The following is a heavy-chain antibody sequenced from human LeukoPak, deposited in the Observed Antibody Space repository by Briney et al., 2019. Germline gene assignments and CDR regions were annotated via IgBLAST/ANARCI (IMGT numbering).Heavy chain of an antibody. V-gene: IGHV1-18*01. J-gene: IGHJ4*02. D-gene: IGHD6-19*01. Sequence: ASVKVSCKASGYTFTNYGISWVRQAPGQGLEWMGWISAYNGNTNYAQKLQGRVTMTTDTSTSTAYMELRSLRSDDTAVYYCAREGAGTPSTAFGYWGQGTLVTVSS. CDR1: GYTFTNYG. CDR2: ISAYNGNT. CDR3: AREGAGTPSTAFGY.